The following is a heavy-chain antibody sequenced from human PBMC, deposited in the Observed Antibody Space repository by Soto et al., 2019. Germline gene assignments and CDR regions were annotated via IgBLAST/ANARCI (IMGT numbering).Heavy chain of an antibody. Sequence: QVQLQESGPGLVKPSETLFLTCTVSGDSMTKYYWSWIRQSAGKGLEWIGRIWTSGSTNYNPSLKSRVTMSIDTSNKHFSLSLKSVTAADTAVYYCARTVGAAYYFDFWGQGALVTVSS. CDR1: GDSMTKYY. CDR2: IWTSGST. V-gene: IGHV4-4*07. J-gene: IGHJ4*02. D-gene: IGHD1-26*01. CDR3: ARTVGAAYYFDF.